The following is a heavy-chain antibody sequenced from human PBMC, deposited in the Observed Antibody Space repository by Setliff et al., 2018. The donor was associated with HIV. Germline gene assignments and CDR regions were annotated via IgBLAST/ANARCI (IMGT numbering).Heavy chain of an antibody. D-gene: IGHD3-10*01. CDR2: IHHSGST. V-gene: IGHV4-39*01. CDR3: ATGPYGSGSYTKFDY. J-gene: IGHJ4*02. Sequence: SETLSLTCTVSGGSISSSSFYWGWIRQPPGKGLEYIGNIHHSGSTHYNPSLKSRVAITVDTSKNQFSLKLSSVTAADTAVYYCATGPYGSGSYTKFDYWGQGTLVTVSS. CDR1: GGSISSSSFY.